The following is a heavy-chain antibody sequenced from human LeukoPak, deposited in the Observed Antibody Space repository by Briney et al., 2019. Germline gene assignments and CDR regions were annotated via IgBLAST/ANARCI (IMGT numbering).Heavy chain of an antibody. V-gene: IGHV3-21*01. CDR3: AKDSKWLAYYFDY. CDR1: GFTFSSYS. CDR2: ISSSSSYI. J-gene: IGHJ4*02. Sequence: PGGSLRLSCAASGFTFSSYSMTWVRQAPGKGLEWVSSISSSSSYIYYADSVKGRFTISRDNSKNTLYLQMNSLRAEDTAVYYCAKDSKWLAYYFDYWGQGTLVTVSS. D-gene: IGHD6-19*01.